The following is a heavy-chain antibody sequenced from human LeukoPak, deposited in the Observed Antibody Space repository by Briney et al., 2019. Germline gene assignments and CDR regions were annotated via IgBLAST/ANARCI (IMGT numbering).Heavy chain of an antibody. CDR3: ARMGIHDPSENYSKTRGWFDP. D-gene: IGHD3-10*01. V-gene: IGHV4-39*07. J-gene: IGHJ5*02. CDR2: INHSGST. CDR1: GGSITSNSYY. Sequence: KPSETLSLTCTVSGGSITSNSYYWGWIRQPPGKGLEWIGEINHSGSTSYNPSLKSRVTISLDTSKNQFSLKLTSVTAADTAVYYCARMGIHDPSENYSKTRGWFDPWGQGTLVIVSS.